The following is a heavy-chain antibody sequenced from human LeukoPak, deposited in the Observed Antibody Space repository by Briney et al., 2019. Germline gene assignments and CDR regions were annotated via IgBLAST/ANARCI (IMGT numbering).Heavy chain of an antibody. CDR3: ATFRFLGT. D-gene: IGHD3-3*01. CDR1: GFTFSNHA. V-gene: IGHV3-30*04. J-gene: IGHJ3*01. CDR2: ISDDGTSK. Sequence: GGSLRLSCVTSGFTFSNHAMHWVRQGPGKGLEWVAVISDDGTSKFYADSVKGRFTIFRDNSKNTLFLQMNSLRAEDTAIYYCATFRFLGTWGQGTMVTVSP.